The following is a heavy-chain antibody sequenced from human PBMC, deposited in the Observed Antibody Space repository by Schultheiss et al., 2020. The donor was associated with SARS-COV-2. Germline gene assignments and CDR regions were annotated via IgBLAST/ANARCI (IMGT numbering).Heavy chain of an antibody. V-gene: IGHV3-48*02. CDR3: ARGRYYFDY. CDR2: ISSSSSTI. CDR1: GFTFSSYS. Sequence: GGSLRLSCAASGFTFSSYSMNWVRQAPGKGLEWVSYISSSSSTIYYADSVKGRFTISRDNAKNSLYLQMNSLRDDDTAVYYCARGRYYFDYWGQGTLVTVSS. J-gene: IGHJ4*02.